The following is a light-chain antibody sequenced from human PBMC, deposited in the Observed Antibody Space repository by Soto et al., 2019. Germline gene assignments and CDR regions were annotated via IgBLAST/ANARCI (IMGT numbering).Light chain of an antibody. CDR2: DAS. CDR1: QSVSYY. V-gene: IGKV3-11*01. J-gene: IGKJ1*01. Sequence: EILMTQSPCTLSLSPGERATLSCRASQSVSYYLVWYQQKPGQAPRLLIYDASNRATGIPARFSGSGSGTDFTLTISSLEPEDLAVYYCQQRGNRPPWTFGQGTKVDIK. CDR3: QQRGNRPPWT.